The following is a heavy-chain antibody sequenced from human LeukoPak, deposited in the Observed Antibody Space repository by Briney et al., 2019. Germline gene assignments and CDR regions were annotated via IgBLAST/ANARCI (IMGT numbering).Heavy chain of an antibody. Sequence: SVKVSCKASGYTFTSYYMHWVRQAPGQGLEWMGGIIPIFGTANYAQKFQGRVTITADESTSTAYMELSSLRSEDTAVYYCAREYCSSTSCYRNWFDPWGQGTLVTVSS. CDR3: AREYCSSTSCYRNWFDP. D-gene: IGHD2-2*01. V-gene: IGHV1-69*13. J-gene: IGHJ5*02. CDR1: GYTFTSYY. CDR2: IIPIFGTA.